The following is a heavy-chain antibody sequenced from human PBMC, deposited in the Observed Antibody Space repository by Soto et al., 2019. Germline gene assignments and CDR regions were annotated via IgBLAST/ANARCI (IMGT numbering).Heavy chain of an antibody. CDR1: GYTFTGFY. J-gene: IGHJ4*02. D-gene: IGHD6-19*01. CDR3: ARGDSSGGWGGGEYFDS. V-gene: IGHV1-2*02. Sequence: ASSVKVSCKASGYTFTGFYMHWVRQAPGQGLEWMGWINPNSGGTNYAQKFQGRVTMTRDTSISTAYMELSGLRSDDTAVYYCARGDSSGGWGGGEYFDSWSQGTPVTVSS. CDR2: INPNSGGT.